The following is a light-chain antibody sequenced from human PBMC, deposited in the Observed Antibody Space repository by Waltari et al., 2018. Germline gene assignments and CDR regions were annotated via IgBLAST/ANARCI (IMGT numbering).Light chain of an antibody. J-gene: IGKJ4*01. CDR2: AAS. V-gene: IGKV1-9*01. CDR3: LHLNNFPLS. CDR1: QGISTH. Sequence: DIQFTQAPSFLSASVRDTVPITCRASQGISTHLAWYQQKPGKGPKLLIYAASTLQSDIPSRFSGSGSGTEFTLTISSLQSEDFATYYCLHLNNFPLSFGGGTKVELK.